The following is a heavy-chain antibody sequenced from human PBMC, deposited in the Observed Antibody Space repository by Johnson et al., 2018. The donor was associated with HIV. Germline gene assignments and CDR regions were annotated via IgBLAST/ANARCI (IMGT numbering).Heavy chain of an antibody. Sequence: EVQLVESGGGVERPGESLRLSCVGSGFMFDDYAMSWVRQVPGKGLEWVSGIDWTGAHAGYADSVKGRFTIFRDNAKNSLYIQMSGLREVDTALYYCARHAGGDFTYGLCEHWGRGTLVTVSS. V-gene: IGHV3-20*04. D-gene: IGHD4-17*01. CDR2: IDWTGAHA. J-gene: IGHJ1*01. CDR1: GFMFDDYA. CDR3: ARHAGGDFTYGLCEH.